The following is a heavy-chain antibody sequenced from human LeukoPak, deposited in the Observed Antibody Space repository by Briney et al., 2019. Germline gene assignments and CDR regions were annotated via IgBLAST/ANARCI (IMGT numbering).Heavy chain of an antibody. J-gene: IGHJ4*02. Sequence: NSSQTLSLTCAVSGGSIDSGGSSWSWIRQPPGKGLEWIGYIYYSGDTNYSPSLTSRVTISLDTSKNQFSLKLSSVTAADTAVYYCVRRRGNFWSDYYAFDYWGLGTLVTVSS. CDR3: VRRRGNFWSDYYAFDY. V-gene: IGHV4-30-2*03. D-gene: IGHD3-3*01. CDR2: IYYSGDT. CDR1: GGSIDSGGSS.